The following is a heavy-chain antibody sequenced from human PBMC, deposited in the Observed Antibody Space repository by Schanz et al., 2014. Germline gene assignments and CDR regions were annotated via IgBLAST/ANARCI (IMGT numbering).Heavy chain of an antibody. V-gene: IGHV3-66*01. CDR1: GFTVSSNH. D-gene: IGHD4-17*01. Sequence: EVQLLESGGGLVQPGGSLRLSCAVSGFTVSSNHMSWVRQAPGKGLEWVSVIYSGIGAYYADSVKDRFTVSRDNARNSLYLHMNTLGAEDTAVYYCARDGDRFYHNYYMDVWGKGTTVTVSS. CDR2: IYSGIGA. CDR3: ARDGDRFYHNYYMDV. J-gene: IGHJ6*03.